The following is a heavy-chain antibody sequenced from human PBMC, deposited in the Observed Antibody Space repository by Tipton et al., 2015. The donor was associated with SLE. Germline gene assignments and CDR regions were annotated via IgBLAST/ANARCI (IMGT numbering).Heavy chain of an antibody. V-gene: IGHV1-8*01. Sequence: QLVQSGPEVKKPGASVKDSCKASGYTFRSFDVNWVRQATGQGLEWRGWMNPNSGNTGYAQKFQGRVAMTRNSSIDTAYMELSGLRSQDAAVYYCARPPRRMTQFSYVSSCMPVWGKGTTVSVSS. D-gene: IGHD3-10*02. J-gene: IGHJ6*04. CDR1: GYTFRSFD. CDR3: ARPPRRMTQFSYVSSCMPV. CDR2: MNPNSGNT.